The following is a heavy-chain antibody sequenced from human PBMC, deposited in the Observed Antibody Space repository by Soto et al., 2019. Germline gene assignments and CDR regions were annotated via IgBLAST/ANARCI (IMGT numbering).Heavy chain of an antibody. CDR2: SSRSGSTI. CDR3: AIGYYSKKFDY. V-gene: IGHV3-48*03. Sequence: EVQLVESGGGVVQPGGSLRLSCEASGFSFSDYEMNWVRQAPGKGLEWVSYSSRSGSTIEYADSVKGRFTISRDYAKTSLYLQMNTLRVQDTAVYYCAIGYYSKKFDYWGQGTLVTVSS. D-gene: IGHD3-22*01. CDR1: GFSFSDYE. J-gene: IGHJ4*02.